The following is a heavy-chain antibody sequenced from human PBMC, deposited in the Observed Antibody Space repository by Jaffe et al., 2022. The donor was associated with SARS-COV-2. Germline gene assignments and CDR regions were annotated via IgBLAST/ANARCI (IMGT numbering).Heavy chain of an antibody. Sequence: QLQLQESGPGLVKPSETLSLTCTVSGGSISSSSYYWGWIRQPPGKGLEWIGSIYYSGSTYYNPSLKSRVTISVDTSKNQFSLKLSSVTAADTAVYYCARRGLGVASSFDYWGQGTLVTVSS. J-gene: IGHJ4*02. CDR3: ARRGLGVASSFDY. CDR2: IYYSGST. V-gene: IGHV4-39*01. D-gene: IGHD3-3*01. CDR1: GGSISSSSYY.